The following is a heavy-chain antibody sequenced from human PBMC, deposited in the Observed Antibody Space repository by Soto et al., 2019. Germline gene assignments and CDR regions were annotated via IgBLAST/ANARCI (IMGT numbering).Heavy chain of an antibody. J-gene: IGHJ4*02. D-gene: IGHD3-22*01. Sequence: SETLSLTCTVSGGSVSSGSYYWSWIRQPPGKGLEWIGYIYYSGSTNYNPSLKSRVTISVDTSKNQFSLKLSSVTAADTAVYYCARTTYYYDSSGYRPLYYFDYWGQGTLVTVSS. V-gene: IGHV4-61*01. CDR3: ARTTYYYDSSGYRPLYYFDY. CDR2: IYYSGST. CDR1: GGSVSSGSYY.